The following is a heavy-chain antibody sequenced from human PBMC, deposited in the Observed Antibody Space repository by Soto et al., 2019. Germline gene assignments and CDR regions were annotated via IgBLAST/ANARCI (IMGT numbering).Heavy chain of an antibody. D-gene: IGHD3-22*01. CDR1: GFSLSTSGMC. CDR2: IDWDDDN. CDR3: ARVYDSSGYGYWYFDL. V-gene: IGHV2-70*01. J-gene: IGHJ2*01. Sequence: ESGPTLVNPTQTLTLTCTFSGFSLSTSGMCVSWISQPPRKSLEWLALIDWDDDNYYSTSLKTRLTISKDTSKNQVVLTMTNMDPVDTATYYCARVYDSSGYGYWYFDLWGRGTLVTVSS.